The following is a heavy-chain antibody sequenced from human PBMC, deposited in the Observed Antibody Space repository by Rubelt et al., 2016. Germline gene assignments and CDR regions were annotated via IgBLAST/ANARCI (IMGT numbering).Heavy chain of an antibody. D-gene: IGHD6-19*01. CDR2: IYYSGST. CDR3: SSSGWHSMSDY. CDR1: GGSISSSSYY. V-gene: IGHV4-39*01. Sequence: QLQLQESGPGLVRPSETLSLNCTVSGGSISSSSYYWGWIRQPPGQGLEWIGSIYYSGSTYYNPSLKSRVTISVDTSKNQFSLKLRFVTAADTAGYYGSSSGWHSMSDYWGQGTLVTVSS. J-gene: IGHJ4*02.